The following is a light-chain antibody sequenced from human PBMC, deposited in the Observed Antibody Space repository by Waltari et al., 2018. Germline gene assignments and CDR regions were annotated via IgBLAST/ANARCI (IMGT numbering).Light chain of an antibody. J-gene: IGLJ3*02. V-gene: IGLV2-14*03. Sequence: QSALTQPASVSGSPGQSITISCTGTNSDVGDFDFVSWYQQHPGEAPKLLIYDVSNRPLGVLHRFSGSKSGNTASLTISGLQAEDEADYYCSSYTASRALEVLFGGGTKLTVL. CDR3: SSYTASRALEVL. CDR1: NSDVGDFDF. CDR2: DVS.